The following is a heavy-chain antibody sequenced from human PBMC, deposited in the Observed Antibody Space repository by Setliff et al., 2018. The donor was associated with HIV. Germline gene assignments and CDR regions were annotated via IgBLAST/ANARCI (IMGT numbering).Heavy chain of an antibody. V-gene: IGHV4-59*02. J-gene: IGHJ4*02. D-gene: IGHD1-26*01. CDR3: ARELYGGNSRPFDY. Sequence: SETLSLTCSVSGGSVISYLWHWFRQPPGKGLEWIGYIYYTGITDYNPSLEGRLTISVDTSKNQVSLKLKSVTTADTAVYYCARELYGGNSRPFDYWGQGALITVSS. CDR2: IYYTGIT. CDR1: GGSVISYL.